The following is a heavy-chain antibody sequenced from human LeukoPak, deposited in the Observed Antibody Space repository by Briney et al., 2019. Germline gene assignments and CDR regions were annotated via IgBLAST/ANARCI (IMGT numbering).Heavy chain of an antibody. CDR3: ARVPTYKEPGGNWFDP. CDR2: INPNSGAT. Sequence: ASVKVSCKAFGYTFTGYYMHWLRLAPGQGLEWMGWINPNSGATNYAQKFQGRVTMTRDTSISTAYMELSWLGSDDTAVYYCARVPTYKEPGGNWFDPWGQGTLVTVSS. D-gene: IGHD1-14*01. CDR1: GYTFTGYY. V-gene: IGHV1-2*02. J-gene: IGHJ5*02.